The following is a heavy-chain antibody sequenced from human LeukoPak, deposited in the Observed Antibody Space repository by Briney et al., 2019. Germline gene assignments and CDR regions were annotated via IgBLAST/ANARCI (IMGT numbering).Heavy chain of an antibody. CDR3: ARFGPTVGDYHRGSDY. J-gene: IGHJ4*02. CDR2: MNPNSGNT. V-gene: IGHV1-8*03. Sequence: ASVKVSCKASGYTFTSYDINWVRQATGQGLEWMGWMNPNSGNTGYAQKFQGRVTITRNTSISTAYMELSSLRSEDTAVYNCARFGPTVGDYHRGSDYWGQGTLVTVSS. D-gene: IGHD4-17*01. CDR1: GYTFTSYD.